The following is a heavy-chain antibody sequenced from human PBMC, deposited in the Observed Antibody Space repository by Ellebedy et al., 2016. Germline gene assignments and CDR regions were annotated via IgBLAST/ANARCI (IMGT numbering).Heavy chain of an antibody. J-gene: IGHJ4*02. V-gene: IGHV3-21*05. Sequence: GESLKISCAASGFTFSNYNMNWVRQAPGKGLEWVSYISSSSGNIHYADSVKGRFTISRDNAKNTLYLQMNSLSAEDTAVYYCGSVFDSWGQGTLVTVSS. CDR1: GFTFSNYN. CDR3: GSVFDS. CDR2: ISSSSGNI.